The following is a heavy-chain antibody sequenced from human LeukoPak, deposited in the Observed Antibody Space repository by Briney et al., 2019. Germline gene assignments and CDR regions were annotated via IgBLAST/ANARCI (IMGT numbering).Heavy chain of an antibody. Sequence: LRLSCAASGFTFSSYAMSWVRQAPGKGLEWIGYIHYSGSTHYNPSLKSRVTISVDTSKNQFSLKLSSVTAADTAVFYCARDFGGNSRYYYYGMDVWGQGTTVTVSS. CDR1: GFTFSSYA. CDR2: IHYSGST. J-gene: IGHJ6*02. CDR3: ARDFGGNSRYYYYGMDV. D-gene: IGHD4-23*01. V-gene: IGHV4-31*02.